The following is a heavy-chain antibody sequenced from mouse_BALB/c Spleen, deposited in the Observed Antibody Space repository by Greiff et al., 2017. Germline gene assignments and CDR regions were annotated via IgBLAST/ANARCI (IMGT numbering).Heavy chain of an antibody. CDR2: ISSGSSTI. CDR1: GFTFSSFG. V-gene: IGHV5-17*02. J-gene: IGHJ4*01. Sequence: EVNLVESGGGLVQPGGSRKLSCAASGFTFSSFGMHWVRQAPEKGLEWVAYISSGSSTIYYADTVKGRFTISRDNPKNTLFLQMTSLRSEDTAMYYCARSDGDYAMDYWGQGTSVTVSS. D-gene: IGHD2-3*01. CDR3: ARSDGDYAMDY.